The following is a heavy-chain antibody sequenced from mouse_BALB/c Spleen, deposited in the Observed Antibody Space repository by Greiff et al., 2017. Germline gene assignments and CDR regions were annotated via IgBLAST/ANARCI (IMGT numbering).Heavy chain of an antibody. D-gene: IGHD2-4*01. CDR2: INPGSGGT. J-gene: IGHJ3*01. Sequence: QVQLQQSGAELVRPGTSVKVSCKASGYAFTNYLIEWVKQRPGQGLEWIGVINPGSGGTNYNGKFKGKATLTADKSSSTAYMQLSSLTSDDSAVYFCARSDYGFAYWGQGTLVTVSA. CDR1: GYAFTNYL. V-gene: IGHV1-54*01. CDR3: ARSDYGFAY.